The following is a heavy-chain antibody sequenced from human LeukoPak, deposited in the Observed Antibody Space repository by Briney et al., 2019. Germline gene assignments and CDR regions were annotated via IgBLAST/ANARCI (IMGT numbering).Heavy chain of an antibody. J-gene: IGHJ4*02. Sequence: PGGSLRLSCAASGFTFSSYSMNWVRQAPGKGLEWVSSISSSGSYIYYADSVKGRFTISRDNAKNSLYLQMNSLRAEDTAVYYCARDQMRPNYDFWSGPWGRAYYFDYWGQGTLVTVSS. V-gene: IGHV3-21*01. CDR1: GFTFSSYS. D-gene: IGHD3-3*01. CDR2: ISSSGSYI. CDR3: ARDQMRPNYDFWSGPWGRAYYFDY.